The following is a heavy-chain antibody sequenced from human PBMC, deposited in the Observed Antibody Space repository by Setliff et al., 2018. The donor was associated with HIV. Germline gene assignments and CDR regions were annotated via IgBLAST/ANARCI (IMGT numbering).Heavy chain of an antibody. J-gene: IGHJ4*02. CDR1: GVSISGYY. Sequence: SETLSLTCAVSGVSISGYYWTWIRQPAGKGLEWIGRIFTGGDTNYNPSLKSRVTMSVDASKNLFSLRLSTVTASDTAVYYCARQAIFGYYDSSGYLDYWGQGTQVTVSS. V-gene: IGHV4-4*07. D-gene: IGHD3-22*01. CDR2: IFTGGDT. CDR3: ARQAIFGYYDSSGYLDY.